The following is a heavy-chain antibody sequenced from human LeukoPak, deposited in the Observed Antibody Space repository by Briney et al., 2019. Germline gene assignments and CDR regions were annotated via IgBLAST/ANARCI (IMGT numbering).Heavy chain of an antibody. J-gene: IGHJ5*02. Sequence: GGSLRLSCVASGFTFNGKWMRWVRQAPGKGLEWVGNIQPDGSEQYPVDSVKGRFTISRDNARNSLFLQMNSLGVEDTAVYYCASQSFARFDPWGQGTLVTVSS. CDR2: IQPDGSEQ. V-gene: IGHV3-7*01. CDR3: ASQSFARFDP. D-gene: IGHD3-16*01. CDR1: GFTFNGKW.